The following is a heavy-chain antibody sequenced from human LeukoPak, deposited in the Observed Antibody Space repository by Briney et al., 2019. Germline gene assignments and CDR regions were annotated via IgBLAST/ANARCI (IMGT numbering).Heavy chain of an antibody. CDR3: AKESEEEQLLGEAMFDH. CDR2: IRHDGSFK. CDR1: RFAFSKYA. V-gene: IGHV3-30*02. D-gene: IGHD1-26*01. Sequence: GGSLRLSCVASRFAFSKYAMHWVRQAPGKGLEWLTFIRHDGSFKEYADSVKGRFTISRDNSKNALYLQMNSLTSEDTALYSCAKESEEEQLLGEAMFDHWGRGTLLTVSS. J-gene: IGHJ2*01.